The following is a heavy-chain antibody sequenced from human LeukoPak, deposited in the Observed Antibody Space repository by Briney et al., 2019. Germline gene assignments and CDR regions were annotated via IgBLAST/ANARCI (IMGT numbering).Heavy chain of an antibody. CDR3: ARDRDCSGGSCYGY. Sequence: GGSLRLSCAASGFTVSSNYMSWVRQAPGKGLEGVSVIYSGGSTYYADSVKGRFTISRDNSKNTQYLQMNSLRAEDTAVYYCARDRDCSGGSCYGYWGQGTLVTVSS. CDR1: GFTVSSNY. J-gene: IGHJ4*02. V-gene: IGHV3-66*01. CDR2: IYSGGST. D-gene: IGHD2-15*01.